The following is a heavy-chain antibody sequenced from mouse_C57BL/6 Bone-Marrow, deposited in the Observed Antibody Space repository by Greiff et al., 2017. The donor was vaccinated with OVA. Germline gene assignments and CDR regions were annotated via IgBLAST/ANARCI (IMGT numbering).Heavy chain of an antibody. CDR3: ARGIRPTY. Sequence: QVQLQQPGAELVKPGASVKMSCKASGYTFTSYWITWVKLRPGQGLEWIGEIYPRSGNTYYNEKFKGKATLTADKSSSTAYMELRSLTSEDSAVYFCARGIRPTYWGQGTTLTVSS. J-gene: IGHJ2*01. CDR2: IYPRSGNT. V-gene: IGHV1-55*01. D-gene: IGHD1-2*01. CDR1: GYTFTSYW.